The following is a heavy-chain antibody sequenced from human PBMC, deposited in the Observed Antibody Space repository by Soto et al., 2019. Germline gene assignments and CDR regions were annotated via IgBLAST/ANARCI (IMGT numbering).Heavy chain of an antibody. CDR1: GYTFTSYG. D-gene: IGHD2-2*01. V-gene: IGHV1-18*01. Sequence: QVQLVQSGAEVKSPGASVQLSCKTSGYTFTSYGISWVRQAPGQGLEWMGWISGYSRDTRYAQNLQDRVTMTTDTSTSTAYMELRSLRSDDTAVYYCARDLRGVVPVVIGASRFDPWGQGTLVTVSS. CDR2: ISGYSRDT. J-gene: IGHJ5*02. CDR3: ARDLRGVVPVVIGASRFDP.